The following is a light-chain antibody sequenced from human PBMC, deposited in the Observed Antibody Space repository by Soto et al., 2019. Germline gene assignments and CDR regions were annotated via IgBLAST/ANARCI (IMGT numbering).Light chain of an antibody. Sequence: QSVLTQPPSVSGAPGQRVTISCTWSSSNIGAGYDVHWYRQLPGRAPKLLLYGNNNRPSGVPDRFSGSNSGTSASLAITGLQAEDEADYYCQSYESSLSGVIFGGGTKVTVL. CDR2: GNN. CDR3: QSYESSLSGVI. J-gene: IGLJ2*01. CDR1: SSNIGAGYD. V-gene: IGLV1-40*01.